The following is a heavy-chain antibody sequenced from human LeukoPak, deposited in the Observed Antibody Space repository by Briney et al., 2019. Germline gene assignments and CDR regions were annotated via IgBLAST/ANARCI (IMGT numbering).Heavy chain of an antibody. CDR2: IYYSGST. D-gene: IGHD1-26*01. J-gene: IGHJ6*02. CDR3: ARGAPYYYYGMDV. V-gene: IGHV4-59*01. CDR1: GGSISSYY. Sequence: SETLCLTCTVSGGSISSYYWSWIRQPPGKGLEWIGYIYYSGSTNYNPSLKSRVTISVDTSKNQFSLKLSSVTAADTAVYYCARGAPYYYYGMDVWGQGTTVTVSS.